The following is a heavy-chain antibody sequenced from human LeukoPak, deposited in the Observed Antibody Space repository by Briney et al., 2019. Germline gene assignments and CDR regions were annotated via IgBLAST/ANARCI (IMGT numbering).Heavy chain of an antibody. V-gene: IGHV4-59*08. D-gene: IGHD3-22*01. CDR3: AGSYDSSGYGAFDI. CDR1: GGSISSYY. Sequence: TSETLSLTCTVSGGSISSYYWSWIRQPPGKGLEWIGYIYYSGSTNYNPSLKSRVTISVDTSKNQFSLKLSSVTAADTAVYYCAGSYDSSGYGAFDIWGQGTMVTVSS. CDR2: IYYSGST. J-gene: IGHJ3*02.